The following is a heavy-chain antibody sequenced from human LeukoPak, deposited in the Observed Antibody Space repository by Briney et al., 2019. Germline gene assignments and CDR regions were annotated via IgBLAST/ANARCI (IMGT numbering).Heavy chain of an antibody. CDR3: ARDLYYGGNYDY. D-gene: IGHD4-23*01. CDR2: ISSSSGNI. V-gene: IGHV3-48*04. Sequence: PGGSLRLSCAASGFTFSRYSMNWVRQAPGKGLGLVSYISSSSGNIYYADSVKGRFTISRDNAKNLLYLQMNSLRAEDTAVYHCARDLYYGGNYDYWGQGTLVTVSS. CDR1: GFTFSRYS. J-gene: IGHJ4*02.